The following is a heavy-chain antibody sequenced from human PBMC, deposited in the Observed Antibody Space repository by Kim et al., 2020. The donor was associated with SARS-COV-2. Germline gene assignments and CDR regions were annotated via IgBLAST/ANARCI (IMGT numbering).Heavy chain of an antibody. CDR2: IKSKTDGGTT. Sequence: GGSLRLSCAASGFTFSSAWMSWVRQAPGKGLEWVGRIKSKTDGGTTDYAAPVKGSFTISRDDSKNTLYLQMNSLKSEDTAVYYCNTGYPYMSSIYFQHWGQGALVTVSS. V-gene: IGHV3-15*01. D-gene: IGHD6-6*01. J-gene: IGHJ1*01. CDR3: NTGYPYMSSIYFQH. CDR1: GFTFSSAW.